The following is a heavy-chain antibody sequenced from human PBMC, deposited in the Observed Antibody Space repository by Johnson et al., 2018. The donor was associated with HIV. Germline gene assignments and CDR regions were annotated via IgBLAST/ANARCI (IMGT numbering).Heavy chain of an antibody. CDR1: GFTFDDYA. D-gene: IGHD1-26*01. Sequence: QLVESGGGLVQPGRSLRLSCAASGFTFDDYAMHWVRQAPGKGLEWVSGISWNSGSIGYADSVKGRFTISRDNAQNSLYLQMNSLRAEDTALYYCARDIEGELLPVAFDMWGQGTMVTVSS. J-gene: IGHJ3*02. V-gene: IGHV3-9*01. CDR2: ISWNSGSI. CDR3: ARDIEGELLPVAFDM.